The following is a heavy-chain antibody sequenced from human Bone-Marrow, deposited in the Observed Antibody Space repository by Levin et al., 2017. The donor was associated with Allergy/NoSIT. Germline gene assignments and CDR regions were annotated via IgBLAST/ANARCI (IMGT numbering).Heavy chain of an antibody. D-gene: IGHD1-1*01. CDR3: VLSGPTGIFFPPAG. Sequence: PGGSLRLSCAASGFIFSDYYMTWIRQAPGKGLEWLSSISSSGGAQYYADSVKGRFTVSRDNAKDSLFLHVINLRPEDTAIFFCVLSGPTGIFFPPAGWGQGSLVIVSS. J-gene: IGHJ4*02. CDR2: ISSSGGAQ. CDR1: GFIFSDYY. V-gene: IGHV3-11*01.